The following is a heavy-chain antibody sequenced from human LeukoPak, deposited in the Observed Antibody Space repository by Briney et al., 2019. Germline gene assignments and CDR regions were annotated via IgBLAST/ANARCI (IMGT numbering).Heavy chain of an antibody. J-gene: IGHJ6*02. V-gene: IGHV1-3*01. D-gene: IGHD2-15*01. CDR1: GYTFTSYA. Sequence: ASVKVSCKASGYTFTSYAIHWVRQAPGQRLEWMGWISAGNGNTKYSQNFQGRVTFISNTSATTAFMELSSLRSEDAAVYYCARDLRVVVAASAYYYYYGMDVWGQGTTVTVSS. CDR2: ISAGNGNT. CDR3: ARDLRVVVAASAYYYYYGMDV.